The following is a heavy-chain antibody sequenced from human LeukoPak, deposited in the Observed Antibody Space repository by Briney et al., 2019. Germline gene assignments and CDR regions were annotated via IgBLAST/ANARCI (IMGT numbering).Heavy chain of an antibody. Sequence: PGGSLRLSCAASGFTFSGYWMHWVRQAPGKGLVWVSRINPDGRSTTDAGSVKGRFTISRDNAKNTLYLQMNSLRAEDTAVYYCARDFRGYGDFWGPGTLVTVSS. CDR1: GFTFSGYW. J-gene: IGHJ4*02. V-gene: IGHV3-74*01. CDR2: INPDGRST. CDR3: ARDFRGYGDF. D-gene: IGHD5-12*01.